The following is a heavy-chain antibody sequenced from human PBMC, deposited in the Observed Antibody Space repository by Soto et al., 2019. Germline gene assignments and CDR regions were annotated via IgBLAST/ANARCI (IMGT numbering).Heavy chain of an antibody. Sequence: QVQLVQSGAEVKKPGASVKVSCKASGYTFTSYYMHWVRQAPGQGLEWMGIINPSNSTSYAQKFQGRVTMTRDTSKSTVYMELSSLRSEDTAVDYCATVYCSGGSCYSIDYWGQGTLVTVSS. J-gene: IGHJ4*02. CDR3: ATVYCSGGSCYSIDY. CDR2: INPSNST. D-gene: IGHD2-15*01. CDR1: GYTFTSYY. V-gene: IGHV1-46*03.